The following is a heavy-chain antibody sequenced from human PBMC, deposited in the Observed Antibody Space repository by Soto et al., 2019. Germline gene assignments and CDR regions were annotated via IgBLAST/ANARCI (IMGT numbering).Heavy chain of an antibody. CDR2: IWYDGSNK. D-gene: IGHD4-17*01. V-gene: IGHV3-30*02. CDR1: GFTFSSYG. J-gene: IGHJ6*02. CDR3: AKENTDYGDYVYYYYYYGMDV. Sequence: GGSLRLSCAASGFTFSSYGMHWVRQAPGKGLEWVAVIWYDGSNKYYADSVKGRFTISRDNSKNTLYLQMNSLRAEDTAVYYCAKENTDYGDYVYYYYYYGMDVWGQGTTVTVSS.